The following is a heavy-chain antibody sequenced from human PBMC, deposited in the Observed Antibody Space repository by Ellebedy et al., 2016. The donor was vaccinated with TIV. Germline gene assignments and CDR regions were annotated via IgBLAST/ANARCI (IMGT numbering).Heavy chain of an antibody. CDR2: MNPNSGNT. CDR3: ARGRGTMDV. V-gene: IGHV1-8*02. Sequence: ASVKVSXXASGYTFTGYYMHWVRQATGQGLEWMGWMNPNSGNTGYAQKFQGRVTMTRNTSISTAYMELSSLRSEDTAVYYCARGRGTMDVWGQGTTVTVSS. D-gene: IGHD3-16*01. J-gene: IGHJ6*02. CDR1: GYTFTGYY.